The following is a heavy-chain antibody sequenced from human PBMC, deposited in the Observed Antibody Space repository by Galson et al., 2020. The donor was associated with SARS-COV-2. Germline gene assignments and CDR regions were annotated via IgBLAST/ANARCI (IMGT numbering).Heavy chain of an antibody. V-gene: IGHV5-51*01. CDR3: ARHEYYDGGGRGGFDY. D-gene: IGHD3-22*01. CDR2: IYPGDSES. J-gene: IGHJ4*02. CDR1: GYSFASYW. Sequence: GESLKISCKGSGYSFASYWIGWVRQMPGKGLEWMGIIYPGDSESRYNPSFQGQVTFSADKSISTAYLQWSSLKASDTAIYYCARHEYYDGGGRGGFDYWGQGTLVTVSS.